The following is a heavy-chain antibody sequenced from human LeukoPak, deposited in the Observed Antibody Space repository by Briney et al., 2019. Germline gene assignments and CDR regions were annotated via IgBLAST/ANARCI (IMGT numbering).Heavy chain of an antibody. CDR1: GFTFSSYA. V-gene: IGHV3-30-3*01. D-gene: IGHD5-18*01. CDR3: AREVDTAKCN. Sequence: GGSLRLSCAASGFTFSSYAMHWVRQAPGKGLEWVAVISYDGSNKYYADSVKGRFTISRDNSKNTLYLQMNSLRAEDTAVCYCAREVDTAKCNWGQGTLVTVSS. CDR2: ISYDGSNK. J-gene: IGHJ1*01.